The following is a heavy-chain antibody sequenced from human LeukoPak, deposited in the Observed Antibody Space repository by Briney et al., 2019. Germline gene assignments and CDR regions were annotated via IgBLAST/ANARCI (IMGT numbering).Heavy chain of an antibody. V-gene: IGHV3-23*01. CDR2: ISGSGGST. J-gene: IGHJ4*02. CDR3: AKDLTTVTTGDY. Sequence: GGSLRLSCAASGFTFSNFAMSRVRQAPGKGLEWVSSISGSGGSTYYADSVKGRFTISRDNSKNTLYLHMNSLRAEDTAVYYCAKDLTTVTTGDYWGQGTLVTVSS. D-gene: IGHD4-17*01. CDR1: GFTFSNFA.